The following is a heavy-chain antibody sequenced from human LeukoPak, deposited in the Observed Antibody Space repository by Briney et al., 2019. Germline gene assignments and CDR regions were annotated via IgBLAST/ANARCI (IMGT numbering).Heavy chain of an antibody. V-gene: IGHV3-30*01. Sequence: GRSLRLSCAASGFTFSSYAMHWVRQAPGKGLEWVAVISYDGSNKYYADSVKGRFTISRDNSKNTLYLQMNSLRAEDTAVYYCARDTNWNWGQGTLDTVSS. D-gene: IGHD1-1*01. CDR2: ISYDGSNK. CDR1: GFTFSSYA. CDR3: ARDTNWN. J-gene: IGHJ4*02.